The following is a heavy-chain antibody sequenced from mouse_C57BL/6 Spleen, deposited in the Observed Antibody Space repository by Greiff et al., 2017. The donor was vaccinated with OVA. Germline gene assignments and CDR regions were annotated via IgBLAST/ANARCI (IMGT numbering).Heavy chain of an antibody. CDR2: INPGSGGT. D-gene: IGHD1-1*01. Sequence: VQLQQSGAELVRPGTSVKVSCKASGYAFTNYLIEWVKQRPGQGLEWIGVINPGSGGTNYNEKFKGKATLTADKSSSTAYMQLSSLPSEDSAVYFCARGDYYGSSRDYAMDHWGQGTSGTVSS. J-gene: IGHJ4*01. CDR1: GYAFTNYL. CDR3: ARGDYYGSSRDYAMDH. V-gene: IGHV1-54*01.